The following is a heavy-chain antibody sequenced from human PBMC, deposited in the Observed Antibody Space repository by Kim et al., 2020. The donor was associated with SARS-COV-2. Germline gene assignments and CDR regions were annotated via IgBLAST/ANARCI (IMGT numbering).Heavy chain of an antibody. CDR1: GFTFSTSE. V-gene: IGHV3-48*03. Sequence: GGSLRLSCAASGFTFSTSEFNWVRQAPGKGLEWISYISVRGGTIYYADSVQGRFTISRDNAKNSLYLQMNSLRTEDTAIYFCARGLYSIDYWGQGTLVTVSS. CDR3: ARGLYSIDY. CDR2: ISVRGGTI. J-gene: IGHJ4*02. D-gene: IGHD6-13*01.